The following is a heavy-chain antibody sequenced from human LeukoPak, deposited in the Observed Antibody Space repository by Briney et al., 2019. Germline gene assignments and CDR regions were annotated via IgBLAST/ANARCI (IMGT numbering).Heavy chain of an antibody. Sequence: KSSQTLSLTCTVSGGSISSGDYCWSWIRQPPGKGLEWIGYIYYGGSTYYNPSLKSRVTISVDTSKNQFSLKLSSVTAADTAVYYCARYSGYDDGYDYWGQGTLVTVSS. J-gene: IGHJ4*02. D-gene: IGHD5-12*01. CDR3: ARYSGYDDGYDY. CDR1: GGSISSGDYC. CDR2: IYYGGST. V-gene: IGHV4-30-4*01.